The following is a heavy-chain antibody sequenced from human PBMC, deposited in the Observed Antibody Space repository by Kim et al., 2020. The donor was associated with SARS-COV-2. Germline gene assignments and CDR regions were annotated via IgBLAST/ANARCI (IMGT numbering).Heavy chain of an antibody. CDR3: AKEAEGGGYYYYGMDV. J-gene: IGHJ6*02. Sequence: GGSLRLSCAASGFTFSSYAMSWVRQAPGKGLEWVSVIYNGGSSTYYADSVKGRFTISRDNSKNTLYLQMNSLRAEDTAVYYCAKEAEGGGYYYYGMDVWGQGTTVTVSS. CDR1: GFTFSSYA. CDR2: IYNGGSST. D-gene: IGHD3-16*01. V-gene: IGHV3-23*03.